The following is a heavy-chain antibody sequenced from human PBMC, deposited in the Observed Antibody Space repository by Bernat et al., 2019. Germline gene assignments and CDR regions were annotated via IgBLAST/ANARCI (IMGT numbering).Heavy chain of an antibody. CDR1: GGTFSSYA. V-gene: IGHV1-69*12. Sequence: QVQLVQSGAEVKKPGSSVKVSCKASGGTFSSYAISWVRQAPGQGLEWMGGIIPIFGTANYAQKFQGRVTITADESTSTAYMELSSLRSEDTAVYYWARDPPGCGYYPDAFDIWGQGTMVTVSS. CDR3: ARDPPGCGYYPDAFDI. J-gene: IGHJ3*02. D-gene: IGHD3-22*01. CDR2: IIPIFGTA.